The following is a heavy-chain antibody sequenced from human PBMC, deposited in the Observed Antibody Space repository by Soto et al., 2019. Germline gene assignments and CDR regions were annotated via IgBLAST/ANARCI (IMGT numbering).Heavy chain of an antibody. CDR2: IYKSATT. CDR1: GDSISNLDYF. J-gene: IGHJ5*01. Sequence: QVQLLESGPVLVKPSQTLSLTCSVSGDSISNLDYFWAWIRQPPGQALEYIGYIYKSATTYYNPSFESRAAISVDTTKSQFSLNMTSVTAADTAVYFCARGRYCLTGRCFPNWFDSWGQGALVTVSS. D-gene: IGHD7-27*01. V-gene: IGHV4-30-4*01. CDR3: ARGRYCLTGRCFPNWFDS.